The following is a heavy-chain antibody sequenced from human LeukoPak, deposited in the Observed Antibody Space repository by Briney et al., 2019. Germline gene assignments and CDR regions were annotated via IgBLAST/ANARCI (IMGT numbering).Heavy chain of an antibody. CDR3: ARAPQAPIVVVPAAEGDYYYMDV. J-gene: IGHJ6*03. V-gene: IGHV1-69-2*01. D-gene: IGHD2-2*01. CDR2: VDPEDGET. Sequence: GATVKISCKASGYTFTDYYMHWVQQAPGKGLEWMGRVDPEDGETIRVTITADTSTDTAYMELSSLRSEDTAVYYCARAPQAPIVVVPAAEGDYYYMDVWGKGTTVTVSS. CDR1: GYTFTDYY.